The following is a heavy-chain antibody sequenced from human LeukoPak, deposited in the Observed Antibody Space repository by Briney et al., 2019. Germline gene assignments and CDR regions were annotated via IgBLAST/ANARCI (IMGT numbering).Heavy chain of an antibody. J-gene: IGHJ5*02. D-gene: IGHD6-13*01. CDR3: ARGGGAAAGTQWFDP. CDR1: GGSISSSSYY. V-gene: IGHV4-39*07. Sequence: SETLSLTCTVSGGSISSSSYYWGWIRQPPGKGLEWIGSIYYSGSTYYNPSLKSRVTISVDTSKNQFSLKLSSVTAADTAVYYCARGGGAAAGTQWFDPWGQGTLVTVSS. CDR2: IYYSGST.